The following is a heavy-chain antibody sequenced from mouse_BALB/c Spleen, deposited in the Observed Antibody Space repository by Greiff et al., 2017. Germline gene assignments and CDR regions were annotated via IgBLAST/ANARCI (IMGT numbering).Heavy chain of an antibody. V-gene: IGHV5-12-1*01. D-gene: IGHD2-10*02. CDR1: GFAFSSYD. CDR2: ISSGGGST. J-gene: IGHJ4*01. Sequence: EVKLVESGGGLVKPGGSLKLSCAASGFAFSSYDMSWVRQTPEKRLEWVAYISSGGGSTYYPDTVKGRFTISRDNAKNTLYLQMSSLKSEDTAMYYCARGYGNYLYYAMDYWGQGTSVTVSS. CDR3: ARGYGNYLYYAMDY.